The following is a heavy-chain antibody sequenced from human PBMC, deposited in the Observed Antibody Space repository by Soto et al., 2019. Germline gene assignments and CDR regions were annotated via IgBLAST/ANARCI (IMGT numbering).Heavy chain of an antibody. CDR1: GFTFSSYS. CDR2: ISSSSSYI. Sequence: GGSLRLSCAASGFTFSSYSMNWVRQAPGKGLEWVSSISSSSSYIYYADSVKGRFTIPRDNAKNSLYLQMNSLRAEDTAVYYCARDESYCGGDCYWFDYWGQGTLVTVSS. V-gene: IGHV3-21*01. J-gene: IGHJ4*02. D-gene: IGHD2-21*02. CDR3: ARDESYCGGDCYWFDY.